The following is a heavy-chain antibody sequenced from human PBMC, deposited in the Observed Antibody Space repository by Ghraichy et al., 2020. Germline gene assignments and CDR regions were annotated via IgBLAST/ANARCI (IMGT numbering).Heavy chain of an antibody. D-gene: IGHD2-2*01. Sequence: ASVKVSCKASGYTFTDSFIHWVRQAPGQGLEWMGWIRPSCGATDYSQRFQGRVTMTRDTSVSTAYMELTSLRSDDAAVYYCARESGNERPAAGRLLDLWGQGTLVTVSS. J-gene: IGHJ5*02. CDR1: GYTFTDSF. V-gene: IGHV1-2*02. CDR2: IRPSCGAT. CDR3: ARESGNERPAAGRLLDL.